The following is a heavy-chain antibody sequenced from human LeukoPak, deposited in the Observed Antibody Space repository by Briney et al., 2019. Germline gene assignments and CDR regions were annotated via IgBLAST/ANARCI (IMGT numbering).Heavy chain of an antibody. CDR3: ARAVGDYDRINAFDI. CDR2: IYYSGST. V-gene: IGHV4-59*01. Sequence: SETLSLTCTVSGGSISSYYWSWIRQPPGKGLEWIGDIYYSGSTNYNPSLKSRVTISVDTSKSQFSWKLSSVTAADTAVYYCARAVGDYDRINAFDIWGQGTMVTVSS. J-gene: IGHJ3*02. CDR1: GGSISSYY. D-gene: IGHD4-17*01.